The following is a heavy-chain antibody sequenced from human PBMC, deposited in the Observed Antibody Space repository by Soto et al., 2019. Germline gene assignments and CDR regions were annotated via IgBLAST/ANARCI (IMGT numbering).Heavy chain of an antibody. CDR2: ISAYNGNT. CDR3: ARDRVGMGDFDY. V-gene: IGHV1-18*04. J-gene: IGHJ4*02. D-gene: IGHD3-16*01. CDR1: GYTFTSYG. Sequence: ASVKVSCKASGYTFTSYGISWVRQAPGQGLEWMGWISAYNGNTNYAQKLQGRVTMTTDASTSTAYMELRSLRSDDTAVYYCARDRVGMGDFDYWGQGTLVTVSS.